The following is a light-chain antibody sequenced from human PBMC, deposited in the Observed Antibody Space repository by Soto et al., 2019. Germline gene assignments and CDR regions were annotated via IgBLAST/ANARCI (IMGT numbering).Light chain of an antibody. CDR3: QQYNIFWT. Sequence: DIQMTQSPSTLSASVGDRVIITCRASQSISSWLAWYQQKPGKAPKLLIYKASSLESGIPSRFSGSGSGTEFTFTISSLQPDDFAPYYCQQYNIFWTFGQGTKVEIK. V-gene: IGKV1-5*03. CDR2: KAS. J-gene: IGKJ1*01. CDR1: QSISSW.